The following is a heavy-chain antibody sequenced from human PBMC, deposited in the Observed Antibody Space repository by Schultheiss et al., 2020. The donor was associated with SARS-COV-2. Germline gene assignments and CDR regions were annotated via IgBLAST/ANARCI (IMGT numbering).Heavy chain of an antibody. V-gene: IGHV3-48*04. CDR3: ARDRGTEPSFFSLRYYGMDV. D-gene: IGHD1-14*01. Sequence: GGSLRLSCAASGFTFSTYGMHWVRQAPGKGLVWVSSISSSSSTIYYADSVKGRFTISRDNAKNSLYLQMNSLRAEDTAVYYCARDRGTEPSFFSLRYYGMDVWGQGTTVTVSS. J-gene: IGHJ6*02. CDR2: ISSSSSTI. CDR1: GFTFSTYG.